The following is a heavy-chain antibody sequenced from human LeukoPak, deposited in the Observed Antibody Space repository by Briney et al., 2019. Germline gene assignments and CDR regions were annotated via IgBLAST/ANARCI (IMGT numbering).Heavy chain of an antibody. J-gene: IGHJ4*02. Sequence: SETLSLTCTVSGGSISSYYWSWIRQPPGKGLEWIGYSYYSGTTTPHPSLKSRVTISVDPSKNQFSLRLTSVTAADTAVYYCASHGGSGSFDYWGQGTLVTVSS. CDR1: GGSISSYY. V-gene: IGHV4-59*08. D-gene: IGHD3-3*01. CDR3: ASHGGSGSFDY. CDR2: SYYSGTT.